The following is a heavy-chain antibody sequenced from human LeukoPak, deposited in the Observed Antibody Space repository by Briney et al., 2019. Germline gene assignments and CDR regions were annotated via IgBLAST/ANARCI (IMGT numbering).Heavy chain of an antibody. CDR3: ARDPISQSDDSSGYWGY. CDR1: GGSISSYY. CDR2: IYHSGST. D-gene: IGHD3-22*01. Sequence: SETLSLTCTVSGGSISSYYWSWIRQPPGKGLEWIGYIYHSGSTYYNPSLKSRVTISVDRSKNQFSLKLSSVTAADTAVYYCARDPISQSDDSSGYWGYWGQGTLVTVSS. V-gene: IGHV4-59*12. J-gene: IGHJ4*02.